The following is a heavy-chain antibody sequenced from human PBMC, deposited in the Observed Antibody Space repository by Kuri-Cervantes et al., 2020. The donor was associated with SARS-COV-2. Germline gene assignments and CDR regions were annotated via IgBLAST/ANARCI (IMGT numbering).Heavy chain of an antibody. CDR2: ISSSSSSI. CDR1: GFTFSTYS. J-gene: IGHJ4*02. Sequence: GESLKISCAASGFTFSTYSMNWVRQAPGKGLEWVSSISSSSSSISYADSVKGRFTISRDNAKNSPYLQMNSLRAEDTAVYYCARGGAIFYHNSLFLPYYFDCWGQGTLVTVSS. D-gene: IGHD2/OR15-2a*01. CDR3: ARGGAIFYHNSLFLPYYFDC. V-gene: IGHV3-21*01.